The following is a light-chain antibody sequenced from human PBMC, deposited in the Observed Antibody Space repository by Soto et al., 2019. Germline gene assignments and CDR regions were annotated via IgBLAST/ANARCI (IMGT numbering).Light chain of an antibody. Sequence: EVVLTQSTVTLSLSPGERATLSCRASKSFRVLLAWYQQKPGQAPRLLIYDAYNRATGIPPRFSGSGSGTDFTLTISSLEPEDSAVYYCQQRHMWPITFGQGTLLEIK. CDR1: KSFRVL. V-gene: IGKV3-11*01. CDR3: QQRHMWPIT. CDR2: DAY. J-gene: IGKJ5*01.